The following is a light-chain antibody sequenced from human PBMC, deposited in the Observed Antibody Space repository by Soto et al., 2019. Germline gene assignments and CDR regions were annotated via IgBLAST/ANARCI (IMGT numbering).Light chain of an antibody. CDR2: STD. CDR3: VLYMGSGVGV. CDR1: SGSVHTTHY. V-gene: IGLV8-61*01. Sequence: QAVVTQEPSVSVSPGGTVTLTCGLTSGSVHTTHYPSWYQQTPGQAPRSLIYSTDTRSSGVPARFSGSILGNKAALTITGAQADDESDYYCVLYMGSGVGVFGGGTQLTVL. J-gene: IGLJ3*02.